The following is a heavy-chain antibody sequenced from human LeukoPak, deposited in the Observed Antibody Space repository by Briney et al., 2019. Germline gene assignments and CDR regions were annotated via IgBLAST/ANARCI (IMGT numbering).Heavy chain of an antibody. CDR2: INSDGSST. CDR1: GFTFSSYW. Sequence: QPGGSLRLSCAASGFTFSSYWMHWVRQAPGKGLVWVSRINSDGSSTSYADSVKGRFTISRDNAKKSLYLQMNSLRAEDTAVYYCARGRYDSRIFDYWGQGTLVTVSS. V-gene: IGHV3-74*01. CDR3: ARGRYDSRIFDY. J-gene: IGHJ4*02. D-gene: IGHD3-22*01.